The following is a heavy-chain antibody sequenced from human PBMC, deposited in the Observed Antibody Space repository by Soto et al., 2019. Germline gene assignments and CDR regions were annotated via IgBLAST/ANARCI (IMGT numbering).Heavy chain of an antibody. J-gene: IGHJ5*02. V-gene: IGHV4-4*07. CDR2: VYATGTT. CDR1: GGSISKFY. CDR3: VRDGSKTLRDWFDP. Sequence: QVQLQESGPGVVKPSETLSLSCSVSGGSISKFYWSWIRKTAGKGLEWMGRVYATGTTDYNPSLRSRVTMPVDISKKTFSLRRTSVTAAGTGVYYCVRDGSKTLRDWFDPWGQGKLVTVSS.